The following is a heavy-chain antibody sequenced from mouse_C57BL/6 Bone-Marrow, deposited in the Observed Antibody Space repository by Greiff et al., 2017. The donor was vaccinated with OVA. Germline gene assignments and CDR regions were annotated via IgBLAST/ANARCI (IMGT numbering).Heavy chain of an antibody. CDR1: GYTFTSYW. Sequence: VKLQQPGAELVRPGTSVKLSCKASGYTFTSYWMHWVKQRPGQGLEWIGVIDPSDSYTNYNQKFKGKATLTVDTSSSTAYMQLSSLTSEDSAVYYCARDYYGRDYAMDYWGQGTSVTVSS. D-gene: IGHD1-1*01. V-gene: IGHV1-59*01. CDR3: ARDYYGRDYAMDY. CDR2: IDPSDSYT. J-gene: IGHJ4*01.